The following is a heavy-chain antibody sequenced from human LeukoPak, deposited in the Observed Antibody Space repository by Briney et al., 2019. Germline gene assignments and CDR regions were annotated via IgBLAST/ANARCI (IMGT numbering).Heavy chain of an antibody. CDR1: GASVSGVSFY. CDR3: TRESGAFSPFGF. Sequence: SETLSLTCTVSGASVSGVSFYWSWIRQPPGKGPQYIGYIHYSGSTNYNPSLKSRVTISVDTSKNQFSLKLISVTAADTAMYYCTRESGAFSPFGFWGQGTLVTVSS. V-gene: IGHV4-61*01. CDR2: IHYSGST. J-gene: IGHJ4*02. D-gene: IGHD1-26*01.